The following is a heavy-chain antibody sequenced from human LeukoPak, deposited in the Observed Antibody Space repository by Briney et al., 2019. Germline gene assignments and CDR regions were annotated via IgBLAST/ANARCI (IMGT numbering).Heavy chain of an antibody. Sequence: PSETLSLTCTVSGASMSNYYWSWIRQPPGKGLEWIGCIYSTGSTDFNPSLKSPVTMSLDTSKNQFSLKLSSVTAADTAVYFCAKGACEPFDYWGQGILVTVSS. CDR2: IYSTGST. CDR3: AKGACEPFDY. J-gene: IGHJ4*02. CDR1: GASMSNYY. D-gene: IGHD1-26*01. V-gene: IGHV4-59*01.